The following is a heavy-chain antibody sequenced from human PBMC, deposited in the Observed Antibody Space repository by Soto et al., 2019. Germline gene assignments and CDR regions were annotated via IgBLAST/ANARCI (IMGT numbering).Heavy chain of an antibody. Sequence: QVQLQQWGTGQLKSSDTLSLTCAVNGGSFSGYYWSWIRQPPGKGLEWIGEIHHSGSTNYNPSLKSRVTISLDTSKNQFSLKLNSVTAADTAVYYCATIVVVASTMRDDAFDIWGQGTMVTVSS. CDR1: GGSFSGYY. CDR2: IHHSGST. D-gene: IGHD2-2*01. CDR3: ATIVVVASTMRDDAFDI. V-gene: IGHV4-34*01. J-gene: IGHJ3*02.